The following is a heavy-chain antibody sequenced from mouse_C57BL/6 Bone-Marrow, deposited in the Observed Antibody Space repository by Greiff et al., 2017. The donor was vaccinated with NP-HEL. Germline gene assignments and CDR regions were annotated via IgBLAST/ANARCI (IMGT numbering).Heavy chain of an antibody. J-gene: IGHJ1*03. CDR1: GFTFSDYY. CDR3: ARDRGIYYDYDDWYFDV. D-gene: IGHD2-4*01. CDR2: INYDGSST. Sequence: EVQLVESEGGLVQPGSSMKLSCTASGFTFSDYYMAWVRQVPEKGLEWVANINYDGSSTYYLDSLKSRFIISRDNAKNILYLQMSSLKSDDTATYYCARDRGIYYDYDDWYFDVWGTGTTVTVSS. V-gene: IGHV5-16*01.